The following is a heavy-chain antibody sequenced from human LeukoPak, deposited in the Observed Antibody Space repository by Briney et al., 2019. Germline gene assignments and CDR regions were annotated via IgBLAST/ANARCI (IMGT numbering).Heavy chain of an antibody. J-gene: IGHJ4*02. D-gene: IGHD4-17*01. CDR3: ARVKSTVTQGYFDY. Sequence: SSETLSLTCAVYGGSFSSYYWSWIRQPPGKGLEWIGYIYYSGSTNYNPSLKSRVTISVDTSKNQFSLKLSSVTAADTAVYYCARVKSTVTQGYFDYWGQGTLVTVSS. V-gene: IGHV4-59*01. CDR2: IYYSGST. CDR1: GGSFSSYY.